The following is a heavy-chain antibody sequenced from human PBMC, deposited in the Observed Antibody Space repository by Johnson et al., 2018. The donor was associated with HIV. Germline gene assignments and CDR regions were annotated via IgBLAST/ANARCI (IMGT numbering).Heavy chain of an antibody. CDR2: IWYDGSNK. CDR1: GFTFSSYG. J-gene: IGHJ3*02. Sequence: QVQLVESGGGVVQPGRSLRLSCAASGFTFSSYGMHWVRQAPGKGLEWVAVIWYDGSNKYYADSVKGRFTISRDSSKNTLYLQMNSLRAGDPAVYYCAKAFSSSWSDAFDIWGQGTMVTVSS. D-gene: IGHD6-13*01. CDR3: AKAFSSSWSDAFDI. V-gene: IGHV3-33*06.